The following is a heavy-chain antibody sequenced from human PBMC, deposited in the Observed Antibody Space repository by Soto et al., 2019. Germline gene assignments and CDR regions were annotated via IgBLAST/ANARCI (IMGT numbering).Heavy chain of an antibody. D-gene: IGHD4-4*01. CDR2: IIPIIGII. Sequence: QVQLVQSGAEVKKPGSSVKFSCKASGGTFSTYTITWVPQAPVQGLEWMGRIIPIIGIINYAKKLQGRVNISADKFTNPAYMELTGLRADDTAVYYCAGDSDSHYNDSHAPSYHWGQGTLVTVSS. CDR3: AGDSDSHYNDSHAPSYH. V-gene: IGHV1-69*08. CDR1: GGTFSTYT. J-gene: IGHJ4*02.